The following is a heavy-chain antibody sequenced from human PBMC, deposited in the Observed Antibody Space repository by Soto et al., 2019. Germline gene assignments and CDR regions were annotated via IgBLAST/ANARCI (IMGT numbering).Heavy chain of an antibody. CDR1: GFSFSTYG. CDR2: ILTEANRK. V-gene: IGHV3-30*18. Sequence: QVHLVESGGGVVQHGRSLRLSCAASGFSFSTYGIHWVRQATGRGLEWVAIILTEANRKYYADSVKGRFSISRDNSNNTVFLEMNSLRVEDTATYYCAKHRAHGDYGQFDSWGQGTLVTVSS. D-gene: IGHD4-17*01. J-gene: IGHJ4*02. CDR3: AKHRAHGDYGQFDS.